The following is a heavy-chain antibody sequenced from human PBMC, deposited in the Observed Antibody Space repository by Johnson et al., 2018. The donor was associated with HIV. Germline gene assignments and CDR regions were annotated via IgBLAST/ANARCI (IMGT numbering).Heavy chain of an antibody. J-gene: IGHJ3*02. CDR3: AKDGMVAGSGGADAFDI. Sequence: QVQLVESGGGVVQPGGSLRLSCAASGLTFSIYGMHWVRQAPGKGLEWVAFMRYDGSNDYSADSVTGRFTLSRDNSKNTLYLQMNSLRAEDTAIYYCAKDGMVAGSGGADAFDIWGQGTMVTVSS. CDR2: MRYDGSND. V-gene: IGHV3-30*02. CDR1: GLTFSIYG. D-gene: IGHD6-19*01.